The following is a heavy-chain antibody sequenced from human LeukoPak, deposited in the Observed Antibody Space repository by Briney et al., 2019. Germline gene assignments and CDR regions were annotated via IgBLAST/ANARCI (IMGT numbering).Heavy chain of an antibody. Sequence: ASVKASCKASGYTFTGYHMHWVRQAPGQGLEWMGWINPNSGGTNYAQKFQGWVTMTRDTSISTAYMELSRLRSDDTAVYYCARAYSSSYFYFDYWGQGTLVTVSS. CDR1: GYTFTGYH. CDR2: INPNSGGT. J-gene: IGHJ4*02. CDR3: ARAYSSSYFYFDY. V-gene: IGHV1-2*04. D-gene: IGHD6-13*01.